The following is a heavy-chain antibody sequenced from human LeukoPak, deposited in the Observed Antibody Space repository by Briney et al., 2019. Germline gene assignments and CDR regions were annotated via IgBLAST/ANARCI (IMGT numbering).Heavy chain of an antibody. CDR2: TYYRSKWYN. D-gene: IGHD6-19*01. J-gene: IGHJ4*02. V-gene: IGHV6-1*01. CDR1: GDSVSSNSAA. Sequence: SQTLSLTCAISGDSVSSNSAAWNWIRQSPPRGLEWLGRTYYRSKWYNDYAVSVKSRITINPDTSKNQFSLQLNSVTPEDTAVYYCAREQWLVPSGSYDYWGQGTLVTVSS. CDR3: AREQWLVPSGSYDY.